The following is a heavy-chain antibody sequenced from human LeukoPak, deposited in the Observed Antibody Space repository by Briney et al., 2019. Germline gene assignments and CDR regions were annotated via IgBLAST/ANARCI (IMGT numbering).Heavy chain of an antibody. Sequence: SETLSLTCDVSGGSVRSYWWGWVRQPAGKGLEWLGRIYSTGSTRFNPSLKSRLPLSIDTSTNQFSPKLTSVTAADTAVYFCARQGYTVSYYFLDYWSQGTLVTVSS. CDR2: IYSTGST. D-gene: IGHD1-26*01. CDR1: GGSVRSYW. V-gene: IGHV4-4*07. J-gene: IGHJ4*02. CDR3: ARQGYTVSYYFLDY.